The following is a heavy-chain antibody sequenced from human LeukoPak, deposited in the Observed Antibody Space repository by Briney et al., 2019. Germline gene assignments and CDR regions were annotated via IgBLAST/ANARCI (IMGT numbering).Heavy chain of an antibody. CDR1: GFTFSDYY. D-gene: IGHD3-10*01. CDR2: ISSSGSTI. Sequence: GGSLRLSCAASGFTFSDYYMSWIRQAPGKGLEWVSYISSSGSTIYYADSVKGRFTISRDTSKNTLYLQMNDLRAEDTAVYYCAGRGSGYYYGMNLWGQGTTVTVSS. V-gene: IGHV3-11*04. CDR3: AGRGSGYYYGMNL. J-gene: IGHJ6*02.